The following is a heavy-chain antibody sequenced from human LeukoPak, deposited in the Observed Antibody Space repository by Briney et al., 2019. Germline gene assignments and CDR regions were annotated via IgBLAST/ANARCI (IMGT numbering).Heavy chain of an antibody. D-gene: IGHD4-11*01. J-gene: IGHJ4*02. CDR1: GGSISGYY. CDR2: IYNSGST. V-gene: IGHV4-59*01. CDR3: ARDGLQGSIL. Sequence: PSETLSLTCTVSGGSISGYYWSWIRQPPGKGLEWIVYIYNSGSTTYNPSLKSRVTISVDTSKNQLSLSLRFVTVVDTAVYYCARDGLQGSILWGQGTLVTVSS.